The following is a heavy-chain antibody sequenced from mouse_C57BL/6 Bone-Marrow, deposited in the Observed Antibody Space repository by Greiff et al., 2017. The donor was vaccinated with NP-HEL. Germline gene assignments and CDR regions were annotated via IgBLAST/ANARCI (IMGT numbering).Heavy chain of an antibody. V-gene: IGHV5-17*01. J-gene: IGHJ4*01. CDR1: GFTFSDYG. CDR3: ARGAYYSNYEGFLGMDY. Sequence: EVQRVESGGGLVKPGGSLKLSCAASGFTFSDYGMHWVRQAPEKGLEWVAYISSGSSTIYYADTVKGRFTISRDNAKNTLFLQMTSLRSEDTAMYYCARGAYYSNYEGFLGMDYWGQGTSVTVSS. D-gene: IGHD2-5*01. CDR2: ISSGSSTI.